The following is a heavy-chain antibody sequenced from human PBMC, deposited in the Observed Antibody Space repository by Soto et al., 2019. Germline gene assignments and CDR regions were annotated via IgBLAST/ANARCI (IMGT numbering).Heavy chain of an antibody. CDR2: IYYSGST. V-gene: IGHV4-39*01. CDR3: AGHYYGSGSYYNVDAFDI. CDR1: GGSISSSSYY. D-gene: IGHD3-10*01. J-gene: IGHJ3*02. Sequence: SETLSLTCTVSGGSISSSSYYWGWIRQPPGKGLEWIGSIYYSGSTYYNPSLKSRVTISVDTSKNQFSLKLSSVTAADTAVYYCAGHYYGSGSYYNVDAFDIWGQGTMVTVSS.